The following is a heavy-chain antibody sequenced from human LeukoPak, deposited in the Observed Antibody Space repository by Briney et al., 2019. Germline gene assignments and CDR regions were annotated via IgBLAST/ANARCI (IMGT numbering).Heavy chain of an antibody. Sequence: PSETLSLTCTVAGGSISSYYWNWIRQPAGKGLEWIGRIHTTGNTNYNPSLKSRVSMSVDTSKNQFSLKLSSVTAADTAVYYCARETSDYILTGSYYFDYWGQGTLVTVSS. J-gene: IGHJ4*02. V-gene: IGHV4-4*07. CDR2: IHTTGNT. CDR1: GGSISSYY. D-gene: IGHD7-27*01. CDR3: ARETSDYILTGSYYFDY.